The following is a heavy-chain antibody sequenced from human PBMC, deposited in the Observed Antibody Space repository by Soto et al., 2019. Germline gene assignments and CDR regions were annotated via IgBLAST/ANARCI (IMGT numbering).Heavy chain of an antibody. J-gene: IGHJ4*02. Sequence: SETLSLTCAVSGGSISSGGYAWAWIRQPPGKGLEWVGYIYQSGSTYYNPSLKSRVTIAADRSKNQFSLNLASVTAADTAVYYCARSYAGGDDFFYFWAQGTVVTGS. V-gene: IGHV4-30-2*01. CDR2: IYQSGST. CDR1: GGSISSGGYA. CDR3: ARSYAGGDDFFYF. D-gene: IGHD2-21*02.